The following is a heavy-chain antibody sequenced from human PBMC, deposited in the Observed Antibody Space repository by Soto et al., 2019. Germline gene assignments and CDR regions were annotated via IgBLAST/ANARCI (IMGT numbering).Heavy chain of an antibody. J-gene: IGHJ4*02. CDR1: GFTFTNYG. V-gene: IGHV3-30*18. CDR2: ISYDGHTK. CDR3: AKQFYGSSRSYFYFFHS. D-gene: IGHD3-22*01. Sequence: GGSLRLSCATSGFTFTNYGLHWVRQAPGKGLEWVAVISYDGHTKLYADSVEGRFTISRDNFKNTLYLQMNSLRAEDTAVYYCAKQFYGSSRSYFYFFHSWGQGTLVTVSS.